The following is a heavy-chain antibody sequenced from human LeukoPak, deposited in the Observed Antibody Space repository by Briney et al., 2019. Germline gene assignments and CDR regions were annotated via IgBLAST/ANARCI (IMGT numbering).Heavy chain of an antibody. Sequence: SETLSLTCTVSGGSISSSSYYWGWIRQPPGKGLEWIGSIYYSGSTYYNPSLKSRVTISVDTSKNQFSLKLSSVTAADTAVYYCARIGRSYYISRAQFFDYWGQGTLVTVSS. V-gene: IGHV4-39*07. CDR2: IYYSGST. CDR1: GGSISSSSYY. J-gene: IGHJ4*02. D-gene: IGHD1-26*01. CDR3: ARIGRSYYISRAQFFDY.